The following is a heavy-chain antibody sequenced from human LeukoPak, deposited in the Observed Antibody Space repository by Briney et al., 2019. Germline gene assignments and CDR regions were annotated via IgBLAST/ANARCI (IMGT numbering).Heavy chain of an antibody. V-gene: IGHV3-23*01. CDR1: GFTFSSYA. CDR3: AKRSSSGWYGFFGY. D-gene: IGHD6-19*01. Sequence: GGSLRLSCAASGFTFSSYAMSWVRQAPEKGLEWVSGISGSGGSTYYADSVKGRFTISRDNSKNTLYLQMNSLRAEDTAVYYCAKRSSSGWYGFFGYWGQGTLVTVSS. J-gene: IGHJ4*02. CDR2: ISGSGGST.